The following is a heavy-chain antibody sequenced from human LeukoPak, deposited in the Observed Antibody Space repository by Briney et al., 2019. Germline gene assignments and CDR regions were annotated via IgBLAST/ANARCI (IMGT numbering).Heavy chain of an antibody. V-gene: IGHV3-30*04. CDR2: ISPDRTYT. CDR1: GFTFSTYP. Sequence: GRSLRLSCAASGFTFSTYPFHWVRQAPGKGLEWVAVISPDRTYTYYADAVNGRFTISRDNSENTLSLQMNSLRGDDTAVYYCANLYSGSPSDAFDVWGQGTMVTASS. J-gene: IGHJ3*01. CDR3: ANLYSGSPSDAFDV. D-gene: IGHD1-26*01.